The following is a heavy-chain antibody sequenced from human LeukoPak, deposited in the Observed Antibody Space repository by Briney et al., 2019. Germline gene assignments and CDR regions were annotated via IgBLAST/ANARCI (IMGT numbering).Heavy chain of an antibody. D-gene: IGHD1/OR15-1a*01. CDR2: INWSGDNT. V-gene: IGHV3-20*04. Sequence: PGGSLRLSCAASGFTFSRYEIHWVRQAPGKGLEWVAGINWSGDNTFYADSVKGRFTISRDNTKKTLYLQMNNLRGEDTATYYCARDLSSNWNNLAYWGQGTLVTVSS. J-gene: IGHJ4*02. CDR1: GFTFSRYE. CDR3: ARDLSSNWNNLAY.